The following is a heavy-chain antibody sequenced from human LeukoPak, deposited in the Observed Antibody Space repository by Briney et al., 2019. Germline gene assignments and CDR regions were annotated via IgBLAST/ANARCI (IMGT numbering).Heavy chain of an antibody. CDR3: ARDERHSYQMGI. D-gene: IGHD5-18*01. V-gene: IGHV1-3*01. J-gene: IGHJ4*02. CDR2: IDADSGDT. Sequence: ASVKVSCKASGYTFSAYSIHWVRQAPGQRFEWMGWIDADSGDTRYSQRFQGRVTFTRDTSASTVYMELSSLRSEDTAVYYCARDERHSYQMGIWGQGTLVTVSS. CDR1: GYTFSAYS.